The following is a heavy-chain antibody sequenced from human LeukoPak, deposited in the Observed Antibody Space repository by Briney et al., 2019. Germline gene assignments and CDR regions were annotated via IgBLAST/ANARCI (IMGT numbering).Heavy chain of an antibody. J-gene: IGHJ4*02. D-gene: IGHD3-10*01. CDR1: VFTFSSYA. CDR2: ISSNGGST. CDR3: VKFPPRVY. Sequence: PGGSLRLSCSASVFTFSSYAMHWVRQAPGKGLEYVSDISSNGGSTYYADPVKGRFTISRDNSKNTLYLQMSSLRAEDTAVYYCVKFPPRVYWGQGTLVTVSS. V-gene: IGHV3-64D*09.